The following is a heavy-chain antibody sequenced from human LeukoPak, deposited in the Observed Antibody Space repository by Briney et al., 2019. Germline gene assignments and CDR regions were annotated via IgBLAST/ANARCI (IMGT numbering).Heavy chain of an antibody. CDR3: ASMRAGSYFDY. D-gene: IGHD3-10*01. Sequence: PSETLSLTCTVSGGSISSSSYYWGWIRQPPGKGLEWIGSIYYSGSSYYNSSLKSRVTISVDTSKNQFSLKLSSVTAADTAVYYCASMRAGSYFDYWGQGTLVTVSS. J-gene: IGHJ4*02. CDR1: GGSISSSSYY. V-gene: IGHV4-39*01. CDR2: IYYSGSS.